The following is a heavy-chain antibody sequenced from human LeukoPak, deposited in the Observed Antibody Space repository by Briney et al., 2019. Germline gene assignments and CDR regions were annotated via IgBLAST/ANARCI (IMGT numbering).Heavy chain of an antibody. Sequence: SETLSLTCTVSGGSISSYYWSWIRQPPGKGLEWIGYTYYSGSTNYNPSLKSRVTISVDTSKNQFSLKLSSVTAADTAVYYCARSTASSGYYYDYAFDIWGQGTMVTVSS. CDR3: ARSTASSGYYYDYAFDI. CDR1: GGSISSYY. V-gene: IGHV4-59*01. CDR2: TYYSGST. D-gene: IGHD3-22*01. J-gene: IGHJ3*02.